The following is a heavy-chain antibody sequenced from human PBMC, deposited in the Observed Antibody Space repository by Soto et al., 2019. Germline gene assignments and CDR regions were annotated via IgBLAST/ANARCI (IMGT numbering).Heavy chain of an antibody. J-gene: IGHJ6*02. Sequence: SVKVSCKASGGTFSSYAISWVRHAPGQGLEWMGGIIPIFGTANYAQKFQGRVTITADESTSTAYMELSSLRSEDTAVYYCARVGSSNGYYYGMDVWGQGTTVTVSS. V-gene: IGHV1-69*13. D-gene: IGHD5-18*01. CDR1: GGTFSSYA. CDR3: ARVGSSNGYYYGMDV. CDR2: IIPIFGTA.